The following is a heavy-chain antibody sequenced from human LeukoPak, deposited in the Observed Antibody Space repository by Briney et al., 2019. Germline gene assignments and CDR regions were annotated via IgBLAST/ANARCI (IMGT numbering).Heavy chain of an antibody. CDR2: ISAYNGNT. CDR1: GYTFSTYG. CDR3: ARDRVTMVRGVTSSFLEFGP. V-gene: IGHV1-18*01. J-gene: IGHJ5*02. D-gene: IGHD3-10*01. Sequence: ASVKVSCKTSGYTFSTYGFSWVRRAPGQGLEWMGWISAYNGNTKYAQKPQGRVTMTTDTSTSTAYMELRSLRSDNTAVYYCARDRVTMVRGVTSSFLEFGPWGQGTLVTVSS.